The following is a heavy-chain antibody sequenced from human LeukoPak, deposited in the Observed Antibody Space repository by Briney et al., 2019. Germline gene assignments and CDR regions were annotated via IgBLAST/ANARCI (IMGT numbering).Heavy chain of an antibody. CDR2: IYYSGST. CDR3: ARVPATVACFDY. V-gene: IGHV4-30-4*01. Sequence: SGTLSLTCTVSGGSISSGDYYWSWIRQPPGTGLEWIGYIYYSGSTYYNPSLKSRVTISVDTSKNQFSLKLSSVTAADTAVYYCARVPATVACFDYWGQGTLVTVSS. D-gene: IGHD4-23*01. J-gene: IGHJ4*02. CDR1: GGSISSGDYY.